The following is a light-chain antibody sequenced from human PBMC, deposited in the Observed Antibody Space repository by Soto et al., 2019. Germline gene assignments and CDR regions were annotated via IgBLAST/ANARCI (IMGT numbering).Light chain of an antibody. Sequence: QSALTQPASVSGSPGQSITISCTGTSSDVGGYNYVSWYQQHPGKAPKLMIYEVSNRPSGVSNRFSGSKSGNTASLTISGLQAEDEAAYYCSSYTSSVTRVFGGGTKVTVL. CDR2: EVS. CDR1: SSDVGGYNY. CDR3: SSYTSSVTRV. J-gene: IGLJ3*02. V-gene: IGLV2-14*01.